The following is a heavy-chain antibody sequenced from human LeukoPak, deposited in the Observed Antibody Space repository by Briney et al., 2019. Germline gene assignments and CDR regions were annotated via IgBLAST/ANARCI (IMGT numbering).Heavy chain of an antibody. CDR3: ARDEWVQQLVRGSIDY. J-gene: IGHJ4*02. CDR2: ISYDGSNK. Sequence: SCTASGYTFTSYYMHWVRQAPGKGLEWVAVISYDGSNKYYADSVKGRFTISRDNSKNTLYLQMNSLRAEDTAVYYCARDEWVQQLVRGSIDYWGQGTLVTVSS. V-gene: IGHV3-30-3*01. D-gene: IGHD6-13*01. CDR1: GYTFTSYY.